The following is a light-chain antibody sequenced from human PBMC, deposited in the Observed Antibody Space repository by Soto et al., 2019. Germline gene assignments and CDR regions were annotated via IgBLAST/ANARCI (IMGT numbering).Light chain of an antibody. CDR1: QSVSSSY. V-gene: IGKV3-20*01. Sequence: EIGLTQSPGTLSLSPGERATLSCRASQSVSSSYLAWYQQKPGQAPRLLIYGASSRATGIPDRFSGSGSGTDFTLTISRLEPEDFALYYCQQYGSSLWTFGQGTKVEIK. CDR2: GAS. J-gene: IGKJ1*01. CDR3: QQYGSSLWT.